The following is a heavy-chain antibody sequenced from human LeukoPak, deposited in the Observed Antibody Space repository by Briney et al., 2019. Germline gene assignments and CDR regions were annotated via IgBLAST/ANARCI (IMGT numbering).Heavy chain of an antibody. Sequence: SETLSLTCAVYGGSFSGYYWSWIRQPPGKGLEWIGEINHSGSTNYNPSLKSRVTISVDTSKNQFSLKLSSVTAADTAVYYCARALYSSSWYSDYWGLGTLVTVSS. CDR3: ARALYSSSWYSDY. V-gene: IGHV4-34*01. CDR1: GGSFSGYY. J-gene: IGHJ4*02. D-gene: IGHD6-13*01. CDR2: INHSGST.